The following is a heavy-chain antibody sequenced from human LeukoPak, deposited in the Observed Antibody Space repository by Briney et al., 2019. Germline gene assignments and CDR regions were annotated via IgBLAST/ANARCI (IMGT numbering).Heavy chain of an antibody. CDR3: ARDPRGYTGYDFRGPDTYHFDH. CDR2: ISGDGGTT. Sequence: GGSLRLSCTASGFTFTAYAMTWVRQAPGKGLEWVSEISGDGGTTSYADSVKGRFTVSRDNSKTTVYLQMNSLRAEDTAVYFCARDPRGYTGYDFRGPDTYHFDHWGQGTLVTVSS. CDR1: GFTFTAYA. D-gene: IGHD5-12*01. V-gene: IGHV3-23*01. J-gene: IGHJ4*02.